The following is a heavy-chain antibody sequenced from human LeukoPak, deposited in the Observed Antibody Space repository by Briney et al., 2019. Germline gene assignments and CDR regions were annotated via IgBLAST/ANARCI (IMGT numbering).Heavy chain of an antibody. CDR2: IYSGGST. V-gene: IGHV3-66*01. Sequence: GGSLRLSCAASGFTVSSNYMSWVRQAPGKGLEWVSVIYSGGSTYYADSVKGRFTISRDNSKNTLYLQMNSLRAEGTAVYYCARRSSGWYYFDYWGQGTLVTVSS. D-gene: IGHD6-19*01. CDR3: ARRSSGWYYFDY. CDR1: GFTVSSNY. J-gene: IGHJ4*02.